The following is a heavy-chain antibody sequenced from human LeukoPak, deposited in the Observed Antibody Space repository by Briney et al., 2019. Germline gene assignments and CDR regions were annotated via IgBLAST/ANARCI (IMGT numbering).Heavy chain of an antibody. D-gene: IGHD3-22*01. CDR2: ISYDGSNK. V-gene: IGHV3-30*04. CDR3: ARNYYYDSSGYSAHSGY. CDR1: GFTFSSYE. Sequence: GGSLRLSCVASGFTFSSYEMNWVRQAPGKGLEWVAVISYDGSNKYYADSVKGRFTISRDNSKNTLYLQMNSLRAEDTAVYYCARNYYYDSSGYSAHSGYWGQGTLVTVSS. J-gene: IGHJ4*02.